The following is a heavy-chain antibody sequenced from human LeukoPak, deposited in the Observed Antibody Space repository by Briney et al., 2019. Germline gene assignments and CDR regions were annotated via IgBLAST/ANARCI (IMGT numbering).Heavy chain of an antibody. D-gene: IGHD1-26*01. CDR2: INHSGST. Sequence: SQTLSLTCTVSGGSISSGDYYWSWIRQPPGKGLECIGEINHSGSTNYNPSLKSRVTISVDTSKNQFSLKLSSVTAADTAVYYCARNIHDRYSGSYPLDYWGQGTLVTVSS. V-gene: IGHV4-30-4*08. CDR3: ARNIHDRYSGSYPLDY. CDR1: GGSISSGDYY. J-gene: IGHJ4*02.